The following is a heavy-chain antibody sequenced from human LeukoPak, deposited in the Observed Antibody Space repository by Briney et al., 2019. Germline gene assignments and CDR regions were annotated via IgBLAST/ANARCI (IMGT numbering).Heavy chain of an antibody. CDR1: GYTFTKYY. CDR2: INPSGGGT. D-gene: IGHD2-8*01. V-gene: IGHV1-46*01. J-gene: IGHJ5*02. CDR3: ARDTNGVSWFDP. Sequence: ASVPDTRKTCGYTFTKYYIHWVRQAPGQGLEWMGIINPSGGGTSYAQKFQGRVTMTRDTSTSTVYMELSSLRSEDTAVYYCARDTNGVSWFDPWGRETRATVSS.